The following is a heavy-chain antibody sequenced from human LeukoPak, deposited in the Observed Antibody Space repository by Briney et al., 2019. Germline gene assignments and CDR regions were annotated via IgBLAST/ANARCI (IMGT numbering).Heavy chain of an antibody. CDR3: ARAPGTVLLWCGELSQDAFDI. CDR1: GYTFTSYG. D-gene: IGHD3-10*01. Sequence: ASVKVSCKASGYTFTSYGISWVRQAPGQGLEWMGWISAYNGNTNYAQKLQGRVTMTTYTSTSTAYMELRSLRSDDTAVYYCARAPGTVLLWCGELSQDAFDIWGQGTMVTVSS. J-gene: IGHJ3*02. V-gene: IGHV1-18*01. CDR2: ISAYNGNT.